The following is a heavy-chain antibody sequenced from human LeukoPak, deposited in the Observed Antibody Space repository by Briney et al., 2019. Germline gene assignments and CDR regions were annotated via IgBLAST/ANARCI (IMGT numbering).Heavy chain of an antibody. CDR2: ISYDGSNK. CDR3: AKSDTAMVRRIYYFDY. D-gene: IGHD5-18*01. CDR1: GFTFSSYG. Sequence: GGSLRVSSAASGFTFSSYGMHWVRQAPGKGLEWVAVISYDGSNKYYADSVKGRFTISRDNSKNTLYLQMNSLRAEDTAVYYCAKSDTAMVRRIYYFDYWGQGTLVTVSS. V-gene: IGHV3-30*18. J-gene: IGHJ4*02.